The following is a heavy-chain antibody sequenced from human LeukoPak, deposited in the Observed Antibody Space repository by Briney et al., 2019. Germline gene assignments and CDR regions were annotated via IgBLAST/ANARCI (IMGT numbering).Heavy chain of an antibody. V-gene: IGHV1-46*01. CDR1: GYTFTSYY. D-gene: IGHD1-26*01. CDR3: ARVSSGAALDY. CDR2: INPSGGST. Sequence: ASVKVSCKASGYTFTSYYMHWVRQAPGQGLEWMGIINPSGGSTSYAQKFQGRVTMTRDTSTSTVYMELSSLRSEDAAVYYCARVSSGAALDYWGQGTLVTVSS. J-gene: IGHJ4*02.